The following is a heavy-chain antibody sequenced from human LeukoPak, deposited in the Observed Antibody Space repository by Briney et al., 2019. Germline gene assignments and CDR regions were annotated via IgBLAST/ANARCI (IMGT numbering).Heavy chain of an antibody. D-gene: IGHD3-10*01. J-gene: IGHJ4*02. CDR3: ARIHMVRGAVFDY. CDR1: GGSISSYY. Sequence: SETLSLTCTVSGGSISSYYWSWIRQPPGKGLEWIGYIYTSGSTNYNPSLKSRVTISVDTSKNQFSLKLSSVTAADTAVYYYARIHMVRGAVFDYWGQGTLVTVSP. V-gene: IGHV4-4*09. CDR2: IYTSGST.